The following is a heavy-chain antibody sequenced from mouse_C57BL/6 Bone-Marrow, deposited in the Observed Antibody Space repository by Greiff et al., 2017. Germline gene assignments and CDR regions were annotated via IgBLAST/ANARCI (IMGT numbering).Heavy chain of an antibody. CDR2: IDPENGDT. J-gene: IGHJ3*01. V-gene: IGHV14-4*01. CDR1: GFNIKDDY. CDR3: TTDGNPWFAY. Sequence: VQLQQSGAELVRPGASVKLSCTASGFNIKDDYMHWVKQRPEQDLEWIGWIDPENGDTEYASKFQGKATITADTSSNTAYLQLSSLTSEDTAVYYCTTDGNPWFAYWGQGTLVTVSA. D-gene: IGHD2-1*01.